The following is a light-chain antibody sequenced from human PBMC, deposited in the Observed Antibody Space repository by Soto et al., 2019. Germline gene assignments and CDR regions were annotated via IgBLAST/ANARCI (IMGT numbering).Light chain of an antibody. Sequence: DTQMSRSPSNLSASVGDRVRXTCRASQSIRNLLAWYQQKXGXAPTXXXDYXSTLQRGGPSRLSGRGSGTEFTLTISSLQSEDFAVYYCQQYDSGPWTFGQGTKVDI. J-gene: IGKJ1*01. CDR3: QQYDSGPWT. CDR2: YXS. V-gene: IGKV1-5*01. CDR1: QSIRNL.